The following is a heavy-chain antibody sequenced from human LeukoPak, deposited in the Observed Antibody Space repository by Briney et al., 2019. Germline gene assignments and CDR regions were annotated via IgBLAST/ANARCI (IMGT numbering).Heavy chain of an antibody. D-gene: IGHD6-19*01. CDR2: LSFSSTI. CDR1: GFIFSSYS. Sequence: GGSLRLSCAASGFIFSSYSMNWVRQAPGKGLEWVSFLSFSSTIYYADSVKGRFTISRDNVKNSLYLQMNSLRDEDTAVYYCARAYKDRSLAGKKEFFQHWGQGTLVTVSS. V-gene: IGHV3-48*02. CDR3: ARAYKDRSLAGKKEFFQH. J-gene: IGHJ1*01.